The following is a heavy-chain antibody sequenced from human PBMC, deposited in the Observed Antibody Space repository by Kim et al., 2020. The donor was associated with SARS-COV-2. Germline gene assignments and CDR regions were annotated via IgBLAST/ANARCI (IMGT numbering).Heavy chain of an antibody. Sequence: SETLSLTCAVYGGSFSGYYWSWIRQPPGKGLEWIGEINHSGSTNYNPSLKSRVTISVDTSKNQFSLKLSSVTAADTAVYYCARLKDYYDSSGTIDYWGQGTLVTVSS. V-gene: IGHV4-34*01. CDR3: ARLKDYYDSSGTIDY. CDR1: GGSFSGYY. D-gene: IGHD3-22*01. J-gene: IGHJ4*02. CDR2: INHSGST.